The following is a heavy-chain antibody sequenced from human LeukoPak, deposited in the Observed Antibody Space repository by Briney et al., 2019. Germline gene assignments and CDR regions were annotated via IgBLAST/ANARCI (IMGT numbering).Heavy chain of an antibody. CDR3: ARAGGGPTTLYWYFDL. V-gene: IGHV3-30*04. CDR2: ISYDGGNK. D-gene: IGHD1-7*01. J-gene: IGHJ2*01. CDR1: GFTFNNYA. Sequence: GGSLRLSCAASGFTFNNYAIHWVRQAPGKGLEWVEVISYDGGNKYCADSVKGRFTISRDNSKNTVYLQMNSLRAEDTAVYYCARAGGGPTTLYWYFDLWGRGTLVTVSS.